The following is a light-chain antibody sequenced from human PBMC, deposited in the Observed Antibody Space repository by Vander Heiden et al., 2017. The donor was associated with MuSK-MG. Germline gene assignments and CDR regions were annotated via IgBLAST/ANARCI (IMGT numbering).Light chain of an antibody. J-gene: IGKJ1*01. CDR3: RRSKTFPWT. Sequence: DIQMTQSPSSVSASVGDRVTITCRASQGISSWLAWYQQKPGKAPKLLIYSASTLQSGVPSRFSGSGSGTDFTLTISSLHPDDFATYYCRRSKTFPWTFGRGTKVEIK. CDR2: SAS. CDR1: QGISSW. V-gene: IGKV1-12*01.